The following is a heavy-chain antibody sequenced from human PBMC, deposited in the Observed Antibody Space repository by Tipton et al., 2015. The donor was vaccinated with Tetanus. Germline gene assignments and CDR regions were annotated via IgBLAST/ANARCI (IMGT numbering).Heavy chain of an antibody. CDR2: VNGDNGIT. J-gene: IGHJ4*02. CDR1: GYPFISYT. Sequence: QSGPEVKKPGASVKISCKTSGYPFISYTMHWVRQAPGQGLEWMGCVNGDNGITKYSQKFQGRVTITRDTSASTGYMTLSSLRSEDTAVYYCARVVRGSGSNYYVDYWGQGSQVSVSS. D-gene: IGHD3-10*01. CDR3: ARVVRGSGSNYYVDY. V-gene: IGHV1-3*01.